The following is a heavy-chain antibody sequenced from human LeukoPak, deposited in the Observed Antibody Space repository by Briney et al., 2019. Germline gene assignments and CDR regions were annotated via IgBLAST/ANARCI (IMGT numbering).Heavy chain of an antibody. D-gene: IGHD3-22*01. J-gene: IGHJ4*02. CDR1: GGSISSGSYY. V-gene: IGHV4-61*02. CDR2: IYTSGST. CDR3: ARDLNDSSL. Sequence: SETLSLTCTVSGGSISSGSYYWSWIRQPAGKGLEWIGRIYTSGSTNYNPSLKSRVTISVDTSKNQFSLKLSSVTAADTAVYYCARDLNDSSLWGQGTLVTVSS.